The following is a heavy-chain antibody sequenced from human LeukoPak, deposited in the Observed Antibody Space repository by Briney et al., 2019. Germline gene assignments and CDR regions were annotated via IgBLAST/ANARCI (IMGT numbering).Heavy chain of an antibody. Sequence: ASVKVSYKASGYTFTSYDINWVRQATGQGLEWMGWINLNSGHTGFAQKFQGRVTLTWDTSISTAYMELSSLTSEDTAVYYCARNIVATTNYDSWGQGTLVTVSS. CDR3: ARNIVATTNYDS. V-gene: IGHV1-8*01. J-gene: IGHJ4*02. D-gene: IGHD5-12*01. CDR1: GYTFTSYD. CDR2: INLNSGHT.